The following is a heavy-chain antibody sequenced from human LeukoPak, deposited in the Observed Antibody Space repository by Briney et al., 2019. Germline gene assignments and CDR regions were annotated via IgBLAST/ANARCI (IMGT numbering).Heavy chain of an antibody. J-gene: IGHJ6*02. CDR3: ARDRDLDCSSTSCYYYYGMDV. Sequence: SSETLSLTWAVYGGSFCGYYWSWIRQPPGKGLEWIGEIYHSGSTNYNPSLKSRVTISVDKSKNQFSLKLSSVTAADTAVYYCARDRDLDCSSTSCYYYYGMDVWGQGTTVTVSS. CDR2: IYHSGST. CDR1: GGSFCGYY. V-gene: IGHV4-34*01. D-gene: IGHD2-2*01.